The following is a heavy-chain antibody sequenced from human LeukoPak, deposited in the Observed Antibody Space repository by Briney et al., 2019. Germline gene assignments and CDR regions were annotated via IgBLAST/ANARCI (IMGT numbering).Heavy chain of an antibody. J-gene: IGHJ3*02. CDR3: ARRATTGLRTFDI. CDR1: GGSISSGSYS. Sequence: SETLSLTCTVSGGSISSGSYSWSWIRRPAGKGLEWIGRIYNSGSTNYNPSLKSRVTISLNTSKNQFSLKLSSVTAADTAMYYCARRATTGLRTFDIWGQGTMVTVSS. D-gene: IGHD1-26*01. V-gene: IGHV4-61*02. CDR2: IYNSGST.